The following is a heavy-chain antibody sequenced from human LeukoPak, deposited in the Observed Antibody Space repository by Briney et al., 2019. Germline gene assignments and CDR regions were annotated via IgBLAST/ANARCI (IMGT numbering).Heavy chain of an antibody. CDR1: GGSFSGYY. J-gene: IGHJ4*02. D-gene: IGHD3-10*01. Sequence: PSETLSLTCAVYGGSFSGYYWTWIRQPPGKGLEWIGEINQSGSANYNPSLKSRVTISKDMSKKQFSLKLTSVTAAYTAVYYCARGERGVRGVPNKALHFDYWGQGTLVTVSS. V-gene: IGHV4-34*01. CDR3: ARGERGVRGVPNKALHFDY. CDR2: INQSGSA.